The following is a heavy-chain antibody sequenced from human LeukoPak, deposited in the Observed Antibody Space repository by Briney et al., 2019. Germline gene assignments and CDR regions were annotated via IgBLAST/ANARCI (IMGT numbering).Heavy chain of an antibody. V-gene: IGHV3-11*01. CDR2: LSGSGDSK. J-gene: IGHJ4*02. Sequence: GGSLRLSCAASGFTFSDYYMSWIRQAPGKGLEWVSDLSGSGDSKFYADSVKGRFTISRDNAKKSLYLQLSSLRAEDTAVYYCARRAYSNHFFDYWGQGTLVTVSS. D-gene: IGHD4-11*01. CDR3: ARRAYSNHFFDY. CDR1: GFTFSDYY.